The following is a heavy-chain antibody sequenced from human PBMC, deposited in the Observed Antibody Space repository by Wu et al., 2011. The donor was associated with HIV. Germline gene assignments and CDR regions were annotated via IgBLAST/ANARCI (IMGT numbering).Heavy chain of an antibody. CDR3: ARGGRDIVVASAVIRERHLQH. J-gene: IGHJ1*01. D-gene: IGHD2-2*01. CDR2: INTYNGNT. V-gene: IGHV1-18*01. CDR1: GYTFTSSG. Sequence: QVQLVQSGAEVKKPGASVKVSCKASGYTFTSSGISWARQAPGQGLEWMGWINTYNGNTNYAPKLQDRVTMTTDTSTSTAYMELRSLRSDDTAVYYCARGGRDIVVASAVIRERHLQHWGQGTLVTVSS.